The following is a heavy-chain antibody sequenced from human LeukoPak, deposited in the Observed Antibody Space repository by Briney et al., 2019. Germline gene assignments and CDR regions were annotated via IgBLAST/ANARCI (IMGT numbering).Heavy chain of an antibody. CDR1: GYTFTGYY. D-gene: IGHD5-18*01. J-gene: IGHJ4*02. CDR2: INPNSGGT. V-gene: IGHV1-2*02. CDR3: ARGGLLYTAMAPTDY. Sequence: ASVKVSCKASGYTFTGYYMHWVRQAPGQGLEWIGWINPNSGGTNYAQKFQGRVTMTRDTSISTAYMELSRLRSDDTAVYSFARGGLLYTAMAPTDYWGQGTLVTVSS.